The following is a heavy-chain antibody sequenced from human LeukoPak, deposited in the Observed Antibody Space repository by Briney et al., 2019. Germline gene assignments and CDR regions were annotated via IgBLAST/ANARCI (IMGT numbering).Heavy chain of an antibody. CDR3: TAIREYCDSAGCYSPYFYYYMDV. CDR1: GFTFGNAW. J-gene: IGHJ6*03. Sequence: PGGSLRLAGAASGFTFGNAWMKGGRHAPGKVLEWVGRIKTKQDGGTTYYARRVKGRFTISRDDSRNTLYLQMNSMRTDDTAIYYCTAIREYCDSAGCYSPYFYYYMDVWGKGTTVAVSS. V-gene: IGHV3-15*01. CDR2: IKTKQDGGTT. D-gene: IGHD2-15*01.